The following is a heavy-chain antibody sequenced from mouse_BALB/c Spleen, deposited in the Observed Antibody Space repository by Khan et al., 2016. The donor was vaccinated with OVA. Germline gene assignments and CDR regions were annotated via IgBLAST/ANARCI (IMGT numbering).Heavy chain of an antibody. Sequence: VQLQQSGPELVKPGASVKMSCKASGYTFTSYVIHWVKQKPGQGLEWIGYIYPYNDDTKYIDAFKGKATLTSDKSSSTAYMELSSLTSEDSAVYFCATQGSTYTWFTYWGQGTLVSVSA. J-gene: IGHJ3*01. V-gene: IGHV1S136*01. CDR3: ATQGSTYTWFTY. D-gene: IGHD1-1*01. CDR1: GYTFTSYV. CDR2: IYPYNDDT.